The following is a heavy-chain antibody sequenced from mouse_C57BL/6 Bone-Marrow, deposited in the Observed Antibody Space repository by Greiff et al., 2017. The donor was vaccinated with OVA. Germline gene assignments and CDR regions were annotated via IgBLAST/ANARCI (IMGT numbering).Heavy chain of an antibody. CDR3: ARHRRDELLSEGFDY. CDR2: ISSGGSYT. V-gene: IGHV5-6*01. J-gene: IGHJ2*01. Sequence: EVQRVESGGDLVKPGGSLKLSCAASGFTFSSYGMSWVRQTPDKRLEWVATISSGGSYTYYPDSVKGRFTISRDNAKNTLYLQMSSLKSEDTAMYYCARHRRDELLSEGFDYWGQGTTLTVSS. D-gene: IGHD2-1*01. CDR1: GFTFSSYG.